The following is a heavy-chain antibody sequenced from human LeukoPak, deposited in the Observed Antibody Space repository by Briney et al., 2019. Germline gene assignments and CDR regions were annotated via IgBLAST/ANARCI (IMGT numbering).Heavy chain of an antibody. J-gene: IGHJ6*02. V-gene: IGHV3-30*03. CDR3: ARVTTSTKYYSGMDV. D-gene: IGHD1-14*01. CDR1: GFTLSHYN. Sequence: GGSLRLSCAASGFTLSHYNMNWVRQTPGKGLEWAALISYDGNSKYYADSVKGRFTISRDNSKNTVYLQMDSLRAEDTAVYYCARVTTSTKYYSGMDVWGQGTTVTVSS. CDR2: ISYDGNSK.